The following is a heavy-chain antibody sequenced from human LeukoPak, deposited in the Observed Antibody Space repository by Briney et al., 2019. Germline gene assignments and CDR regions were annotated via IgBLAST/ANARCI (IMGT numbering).Heavy chain of an antibody. CDR1: GGSFSGYY. J-gene: IGHJ4*02. D-gene: IGHD1-26*01. Sequence: SETLSLTCAVYGGSFSGYYWSWIRQPPGKGLEWIGEINHSGSTNYNPSLKSRVTISVDTSKNQFSLKLSSVTAADTAVYYCARGPVSWGSYYRTPYYFDCWGQGTLVTVSS. CDR2: INHSGST. V-gene: IGHV4-34*01. CDR3: ARGPVSWGSYYRTPYYFDC.